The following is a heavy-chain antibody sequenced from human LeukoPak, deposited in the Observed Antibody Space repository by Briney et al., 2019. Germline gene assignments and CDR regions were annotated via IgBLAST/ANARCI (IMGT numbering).Heavy chain of an antibody. Sequence: ASVKVSCKASGYTFTGYHMHWVRQAPGQGLEWVGRINPNSGDTNYAQKFQGRVAMTRDTSIATAFMDLTRLRSDGTAVYYCARDYCSSTSCLFDYWGQGTLVTVSS. V-gene: IGHV1-2*06. CDR3: ARDYCSSTSCLFDY. D-gene: IGHD2-2*01. CDR2: INPNSGDT. J-gene: IGHJ4*02. CDR1: GYTFTGYH.